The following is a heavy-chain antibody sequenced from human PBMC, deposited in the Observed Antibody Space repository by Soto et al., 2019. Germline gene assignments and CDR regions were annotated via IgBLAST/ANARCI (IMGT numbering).Heavy chain of an antibody. CDR1: GGSISSYY. Sequence: PSETLSLTCTVSGGSISSYYWSWIRQPPGKGLECIGYIYYSGSTNYNPSLKSRVTISLDTSKNHFSLKLSSVTPADTAAYYCARLGGYYYMDVWGKGTTVTVSS. CDR3: ARLGGYYYMDV. J-gene: IGHJ6*03. CDR2: IYYSGST. D-gene: IGHD3-10*01. V-gene: IGHV4-59*01.